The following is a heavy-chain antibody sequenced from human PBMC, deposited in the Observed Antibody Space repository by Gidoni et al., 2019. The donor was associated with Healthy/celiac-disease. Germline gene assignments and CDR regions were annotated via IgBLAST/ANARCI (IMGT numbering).Heavy chain of an antibody. CDR2: INHIGST. CDR3: ARGGMIVVDSPFDY. J-gene: IGHJ4*02. Sequence: QVQLQQWGAGLSKPSETLSPTCAVYGGPFSGYYWSWIRQPPGKGLEWIVVINHIGSTNYNPSLKSRVTISVDTSKNQFSLKLSSVTAADTAVYYCARGGMIVVDSPFDYWGQGTLVTVSS. CDR1: GGPFSGYY. V-gene: IGHV4-34*01. D-gene: IGHD3-22*01.